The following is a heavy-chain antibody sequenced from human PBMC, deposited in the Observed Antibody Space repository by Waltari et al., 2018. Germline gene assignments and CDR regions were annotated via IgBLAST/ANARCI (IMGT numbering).Heavy chain of an antibody. Sequence: QVQLVQSGAEVKKPGASVKVSCKASGYTFTSYGISWVRQAPGQGLGWMGWASAYNVNTNYAPKLQGRVTMPTDTSPSTAYMELRSLRSDDTAVYYCARGRHITIFTMAYYYYGMDVWGQGTTVTVSS. CDR2: ASAYNVNT. CDR3: ARGRHITIFTMAYYYYGMDV. D-gene: IGHD3-3*01. J-gene: IGHJ6*02. CDR1: GYTFTSYG. V-gene: IGHV1-18*01.